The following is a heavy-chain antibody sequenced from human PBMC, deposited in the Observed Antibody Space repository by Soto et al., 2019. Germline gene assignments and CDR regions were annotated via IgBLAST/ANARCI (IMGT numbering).Heavy chain of an antibody. Sequence: SETLSLTCTVSGGSISSGGYYWSWIRQHPGKGLEWIGYIYYSGSTYYNPSLKSRVTISVDTSKNQFSLKLRSEDTAVYYCATDIVVVPVTLWGQGTLVTVSS. CDR2: IYYSGST. J-gene: IGHJ4*02. CDR1: GGSISSGGYY. D-gene: IGHD2-2*01. V-gene: IGHV4-31*03. CDR3: ATDIVVVPVTL.